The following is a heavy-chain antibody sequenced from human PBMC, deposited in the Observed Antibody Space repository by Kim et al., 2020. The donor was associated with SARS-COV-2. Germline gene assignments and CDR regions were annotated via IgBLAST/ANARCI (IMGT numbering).Heavy chain of an antibody. CDR2: IYSGGT. CDR3: ARFGGTGSSIWFDP. CDR1: GFAINNNY. D-gene: IGHD6-6*01. Sequence: GGSLRLSCAASGFAINNNYLSWVRQAPGKGLEWVSVIYSGGTYYADSVKGRFTLSRDISKNTVYLQMNSLRGEDTAVYYCARFGGTGSSIWFDPWGQGTLVTVSS. V-gene: IGHV3-53*01. J-gene: IGHJ5*02.